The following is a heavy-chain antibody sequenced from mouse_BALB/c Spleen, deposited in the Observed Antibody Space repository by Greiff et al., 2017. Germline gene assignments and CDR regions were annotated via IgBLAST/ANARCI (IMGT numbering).Heavy chain of an antibody. CDR1: GYSFTGYF. V-gene: IGHV1-37*01. Sequence: DVKLQESGPELVKPGASVKISCKASGYSFTGYFMNWVKQSPGKSLEWIGRINPYNGDTFYNQKFKGKATLTVDKSSSTAHMELLSLTSEDSAVYYCGKGDGSTADWYFDVWGAGTTVTVSA. J-gene: IGHJ1*01. CDR2: INPYNGDT. D-gene: IGHD1-1*01. CDR3: GKGDGSTADWYFDV.